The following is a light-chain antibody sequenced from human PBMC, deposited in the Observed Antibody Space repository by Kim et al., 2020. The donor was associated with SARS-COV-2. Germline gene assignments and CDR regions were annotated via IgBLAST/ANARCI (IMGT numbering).Light chain of an antibody. J-gene: IGKJ4*01. CDR2: AAS. V-gene: IGKV1-13*02. CDR3: LQFKSLPLT. Sequence: AIQLTQSPSSLSASIGDRVAITCRASEAIGSSLAWYQQTPGKAPKLLIFAASTLQRGVSPRFGGSASGTDFTFTISSLQPEDFGSYYCLQFKSLPLTFGGGTKVDIK. CDR1: EAIGSS.